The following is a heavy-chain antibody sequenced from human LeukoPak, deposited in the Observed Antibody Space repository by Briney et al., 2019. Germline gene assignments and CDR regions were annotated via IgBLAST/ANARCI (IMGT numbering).Heavy chain of an antibody. D-gene: IGHD1-1*01. J-gene: IGHJ6*03. Sequence: ASVKVSCKASGYTFTSYDINWVRQATGQGLEWMGWINPNSGNTGYAQKFQGRVTMTSNTSISTAYMELSSLRSEDTAVYYCARGHPHPGYYYYYYYMDVWGKGTTVTVSS. V-gene: IGHV1-8*01. CDR2: INPNSGNT. CDR1: GYTFTSYD. CDR3: ARGHPHPGYYYYYYYMDV.